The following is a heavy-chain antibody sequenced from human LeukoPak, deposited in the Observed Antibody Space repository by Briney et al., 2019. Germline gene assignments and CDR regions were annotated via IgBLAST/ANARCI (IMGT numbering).Heavy chain of an antibody. CDR3: AKDPYYGGDCAPP. D-gene: IGHD2-21*02. CDR1: GFTFSSYW. J-gene: IGHJ5*02. V-gene: IGHV3-74*01. CDR2: INSDGSTT. Sequence: GGSLRLSCAASGFTFSSYWMHWVRQAPGKGLVWVSNINSDGSTTTYADSVKGRFTISRDNAENTLYLQMNSLRAEDTAVYYCAKDPYYGGDCAPPWGQGTLVTVSS.